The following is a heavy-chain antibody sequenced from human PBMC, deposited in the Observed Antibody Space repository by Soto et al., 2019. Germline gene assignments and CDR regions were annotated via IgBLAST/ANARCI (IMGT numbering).Heavy chain of an antibody. CDR1: GGSISSSSYY. CDR3: AVRHGIAAAAERGY. CDR2: IYYSGST. D-gene: IGHD6-13*01. V-gene: IGHV4-39*01. J-gene: IGHJ4*02. Sequence: SETLSLTCTVSGGSISSSSYYWGWIRQPPGKGLEWIGSIYYSGSTYYNPSLKSRVTISVDTSKNQFSLKLSSVTAADTAVYYCAVRHGIAAAAERGYWGQGTLVTVSS.